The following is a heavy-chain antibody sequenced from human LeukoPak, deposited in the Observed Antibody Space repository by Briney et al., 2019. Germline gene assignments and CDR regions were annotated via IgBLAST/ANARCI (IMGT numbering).Heavy chain of an antibody. V-gene: IGHV3-21*01. Sequence: PGGSLRLSCAASGFTFDDYTMHWVRQAPGKGLEWVSSISSSSSYIYYVDSVKGRFTISRDNAKNSLYLQMNSLRAEDTAVYYCARDDYGGLGYWGQGTLVTVSS. D-gene: IGHD4/OR15-4a*01. CDR1: GFTFDDYT. CDR2: ISSSSSYI. J-gene: IGHJ4*02. CDR3: ARDDYGGLGY.